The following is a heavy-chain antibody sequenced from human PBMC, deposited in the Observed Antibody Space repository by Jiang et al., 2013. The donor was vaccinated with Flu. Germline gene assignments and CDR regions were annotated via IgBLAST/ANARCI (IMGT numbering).Heavy chain of an antibody. V-gene: IGHV4-59*01. D-gene: IGHD4-17*01. CDR3: ARERVDDYGDYHLFDY. CDR2: IYYSGST. Sequence: GPGLVKPSETLSLTCTVSGGSISSYYWSWIRQPPGKGLEWIGYIYYSGSTNYNPSLKSRVTISVDTSKNQFSLKLSSVTAADTAVYYCARERVDDYGDYHLFDYWGQGTLVTVSS. J-gene: IGHJ4*02. CDR1: GGSISSYY.